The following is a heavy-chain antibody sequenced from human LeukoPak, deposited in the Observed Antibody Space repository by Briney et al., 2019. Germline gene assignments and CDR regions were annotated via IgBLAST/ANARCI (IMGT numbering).Heavy chain of an antibody. V-gene: IGHV3-21*01. CDR3: ARDASGSSTGLIDS. D-gene: IGHD1-26*01. Sequence: GGSLRLSCVASGFTLRSYSMNWVRQAPGKGLEWVSYVSTRSYYIYYADSVKGRFTISRDDAKNSLYLQMNSLRAEDTAIYYCARDASGSSTGLIDSWGQRTLVTVSS. J-gene: IGHJ4*02. CDR1: GFTLRSYS. CDR2: VSTRSYYI.